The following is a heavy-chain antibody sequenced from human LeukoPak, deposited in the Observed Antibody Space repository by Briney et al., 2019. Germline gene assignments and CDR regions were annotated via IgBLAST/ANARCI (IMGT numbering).Heavy chain of an antibody. J-gene: IGHJ3*02. V-gene: IGHV4-59*01. CDR2: IYYSGST. CDR1: GGSISSYY. CDR3: AGAPLGRAGAFDI. Sequence: SETLSLTCTVSGGSISSYYWSWIRQPPGKGLEWIGYIYYSGSTNYNPSLKSRVTISVDTSKNQFSLKLSSVTAADTAVYYCAGAPLGRAGAFDIWGQGTMVTVSS.